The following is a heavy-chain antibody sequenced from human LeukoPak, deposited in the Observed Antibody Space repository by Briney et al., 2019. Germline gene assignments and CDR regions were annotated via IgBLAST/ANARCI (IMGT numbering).Heavy chain of an antibody. Sequence: GGSLRLSCAASGFTFDDYAMHWVRQAPGKGLEWVSGISWNSGSIGYADSVKGRFTISRDNAKNTLYLQMNSLRAEDTALYYCAKDRMPSGSYRGLDYWGQGTLVTVSS. CDR2: ISWNSGSI. CDR1: GFTFDDYA. CDR3: AKDRMPSGSYRGLDY. J-gene: IGHJ4*02. D-gene: IGHD1-26*01. V-gene: IGHV3-9*01.